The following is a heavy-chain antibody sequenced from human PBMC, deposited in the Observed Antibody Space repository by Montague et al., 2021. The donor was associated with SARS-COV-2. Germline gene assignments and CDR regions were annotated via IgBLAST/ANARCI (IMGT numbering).Heavy chain of an antibody. CDR3: VRDTGSAQAGFDA. CDR2: TNYRSKWTS. D-gene: IGHD4-17*01. J-gene: IGHJ4*02. CDR1: GDSVGSNTAA. Sequence: CAISGDSVGSNTAAWNWVRQSPSRDLEWLGRTNYRSKWTSDYATSVEGRISIDPDTSKNQFFLHLRSVTPEDTGVYYCVRDTGSAQAGFDAWGQGTLVTVSS. V-gene: IGHV6-1*01.